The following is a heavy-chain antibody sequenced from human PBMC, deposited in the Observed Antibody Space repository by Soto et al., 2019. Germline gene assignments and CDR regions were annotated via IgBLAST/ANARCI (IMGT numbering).Heavy chain of an antibody. CDR2: IYSGGST. J-gene: IGHJ4*02. V-gene: IGHV3-66*01. CDR3: ARDPPYYDFWSGYYEDY. CDR1: GFTVSSNY. D-gene: IGHD3-3*01. Sequence: EVQLVESGGGLVQPGGSLRLSCAASGFTVSSNYMSWVRQAPGKGLEWVSVIYSGGSTYYADSVKGRFTISRDNSKHTLYLQMNSLRAEDTAVYYCARDPPYYDFWSGYYEDYWGQGTLVTVSS.